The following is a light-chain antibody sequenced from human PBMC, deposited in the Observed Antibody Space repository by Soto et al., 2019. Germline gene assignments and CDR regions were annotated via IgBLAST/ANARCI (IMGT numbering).Light chain of an antibody. J-gene: IGKJ1*01. V-gene: IGKV3-15*01. Sequence: EIVMTQSPATLSVSPGERATLSCRASQSVSSNLAWYQQKPGQAPRLLIYGASTRATGIPARFSGSGSGTEFTLTIGGLQSEDFAVYYCQPYNNWPPWTFGQGTKVEIK. CDR2: GAS. CDR1: QSVSSN. CDR3: QPYNNWPPWT.